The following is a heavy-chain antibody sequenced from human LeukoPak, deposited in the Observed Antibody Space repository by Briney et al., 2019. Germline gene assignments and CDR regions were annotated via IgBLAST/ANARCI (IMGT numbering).Heavy chain of an antibody. CDR3: AGGDYYGSGSARRHWFDP. CDR1: GFAFSSYC. D-gene: IGHD3-10*01. V-gene: IGHV3-7*04. CDR2: IEQHGNEK. J-gene: IGHJ5*02. Sequence: GGSLRLSCSASGFAFSSYCMNWVRQAPGKGLEWVANIEQHGNEKYYMDSVKGRFTISRDNAKNSLYLEMNSLRAEDTAVYYCAGGDYYGSGSARRHWFDPWGQGTLVTVSS.